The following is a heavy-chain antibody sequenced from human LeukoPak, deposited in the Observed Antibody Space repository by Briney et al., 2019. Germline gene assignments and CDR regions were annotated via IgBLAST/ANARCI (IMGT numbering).Heavy chain of an antibody. CDR2: IKQDGSEN. D-gene: IGHD6-19*01. V-gene: IGHV3-7*01. J-gene: IGHJ4*02. CDR1: GFTFSSYD. CDR3: ARVQGSSGPGIFEY. Sequence: GGSLRLSCAASGFTFSSYDMHWVRQAPGKGLEWVANIKQDGSENFYVDSVKGRFTISRDNAKKSLYLQMNSLRVEDTAVYYCARVQGSSGPGIFEYWGQGTLVTVSS.